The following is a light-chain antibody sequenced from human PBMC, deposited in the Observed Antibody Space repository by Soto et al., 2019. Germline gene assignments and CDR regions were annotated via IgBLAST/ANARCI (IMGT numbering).Light chain of an antibody. Sequence: DIQVTQSPSSLSASVGDRVTITCRTSQNINIFLNWYQQKPGRAPMVVISAASNLESGVPSRFSGRGSGTEFTLTISNLQPGDSALYFCQESYSTLLAFGGGTKVDIK. V-gene: IGKV1-39*01. CDR1: QNINIF. CDR2: AAS. CDR3: QESYSTLLA. J-gene: IGKJ4*01.